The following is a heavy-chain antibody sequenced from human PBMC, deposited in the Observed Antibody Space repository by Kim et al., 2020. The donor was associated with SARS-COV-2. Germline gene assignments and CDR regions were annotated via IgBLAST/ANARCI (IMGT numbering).Heavy chain of an antibody. Sequence: GGSLRLSCAASGFTFSSYGMHWVRQAPGKGLEWVAVISYDGSNKYYADSVKGRFTISRDNSKNTLYLQMNSLRAEDTAVYYCAKGPSHYGDYYAWGYWGQGTLVTVSS. J-gene: IGHJ4*02. CDR1: GFTFSSYG. CDR3: AKGPSHYGDYYAWGY. D-gene: IGHD4-17*01. V-gene: IGHV3-30*18. CDR2: ISYDGSNK.